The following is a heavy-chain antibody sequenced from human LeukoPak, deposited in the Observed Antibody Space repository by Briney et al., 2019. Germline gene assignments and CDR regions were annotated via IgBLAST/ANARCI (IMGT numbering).Heavy chain of an antibody. J-gene: IGHJ4*02. CDR2: IKQDGGER. CDR3: ARKDSSGGSCYRNFDS. Sequence: GSLRLSCAASGFTFSDYWMSWVRQAPGKGLEWVANIKQDGGERYYVDSVKGRFTISRDNAKNSLYLQMNSLRAEDTAVYYCARKDSSGGSCYRNFDSWGQGTLVTVSS. D-gene: IGHD2-15*01. V-gene: IGHV3-7*01. CDR1: GFTFSDYW.